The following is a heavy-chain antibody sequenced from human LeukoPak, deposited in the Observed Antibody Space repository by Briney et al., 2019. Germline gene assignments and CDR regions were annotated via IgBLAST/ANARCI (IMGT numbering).Heavy chain of an antibody. J-gene: IGHJ3*02. CDR3: ARGAYYYENDAFDI. CDR2: IYYSGST. V-gene: IGHV4-30-4*01. CDR1: GGSISSGDYY. Sequence: PSETLSLTCTVSGGSISSGDYYWSWIRQPPGKGLEWIGYIYYSGSTYYNPSLKSRVTISVDTSKNQFSLKLSSVTAADTAVYYCARGAYYYENDAFDIWGQGTWSPSLQ. D-gene: IGHD3-22*01.